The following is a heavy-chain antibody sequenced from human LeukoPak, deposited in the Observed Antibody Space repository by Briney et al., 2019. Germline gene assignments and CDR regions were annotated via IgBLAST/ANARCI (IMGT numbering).Heavy chain of an antibody. CDR3: ARDSSGYYYFDY. D-gene: IGHD5-12*01. Sequence: GGSLRLSCAASRFTFSSYAMSWVRQAPGKGLEWVSVIYSGGSTYYADSVKGRFTISRDNSKNTLYLQMNSLRAEDTAVYYCARDSSGYYYFDYWGQGTLVTVSS. V-gene: IGHV3-66*01. CDR1: RFTFSSYA. J-gene: IGHJ4*02. CDR2: IYSGGST.